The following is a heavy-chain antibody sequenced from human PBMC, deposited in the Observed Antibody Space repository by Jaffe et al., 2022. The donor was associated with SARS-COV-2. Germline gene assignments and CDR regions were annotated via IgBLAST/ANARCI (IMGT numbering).Heavy chain of an antibody. V-gene: IGHV1-3*01. J-gene: IGHJ6*02. CDR2: INAGNGNT. CDR3: ARDRRGLSVTTPIPYGMDV. D-gene: IGHD4-4*01. CDR1: GYTFTSYA. Sequence: QVQLVQSGAEVKKPGASVKVSCKASGYTFTSYAMHWVRQAPGQRLEWMGWINAGNGNTKYSQKFQGRVTITRDTSASTAYMELSSLRSEDTAVYYCARDRRGLSVTTPIPYGMDVWGQGTTVTVSS.